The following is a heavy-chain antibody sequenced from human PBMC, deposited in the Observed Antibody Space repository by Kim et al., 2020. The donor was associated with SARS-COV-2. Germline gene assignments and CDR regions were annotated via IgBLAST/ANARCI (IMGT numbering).Heavy chain of an antibody. Sequence: GGSLRLSCAASGFTVSSNYMSWLRQAPGKGLEWLSVIYSGDKTYYVESVKGRLTISRDNSKNTLYLQMSSLRVEDTAVYYCATNLAAAGVVWGQGTLVNV. CDR2: IYSGDKT. V-gene: IGHV3-66*01. CDR3: ATNLAAAGVV. CDR1: GFTVSSNY. D-gene: IGHD6-13*01. J-gene: IGHJ4*02.